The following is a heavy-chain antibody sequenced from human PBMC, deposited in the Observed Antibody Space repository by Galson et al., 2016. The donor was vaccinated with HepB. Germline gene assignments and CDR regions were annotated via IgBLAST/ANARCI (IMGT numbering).Heavy chain of an antibody. D-gene: IGHD1-26*01. J-gene: IGHJ4*02. CDR2: IAHDGGKT. V-gene: IGHV3-30*03. CDR3: ASKIEGGVETGPVTDY. Sequence: SLRLSCAASGFTFSDYGMHWVRQAPGKGLEWVAVIAHDGGKTYYGTSVKGRFTISRDNTKDTLYLQMNNLTTEDTGVYYCASKIEGGVETGPVTDYWGQGTLVIVSS. CDR1: GFTFSDYG.